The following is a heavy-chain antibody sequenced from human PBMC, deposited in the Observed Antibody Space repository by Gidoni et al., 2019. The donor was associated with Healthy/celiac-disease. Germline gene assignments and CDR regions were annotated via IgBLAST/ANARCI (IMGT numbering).Heavy chain of an antibody. Sequence: EVQLVESGGGLVKPGGSLRLSCAASGFTFSSYSMNWVRQAPGKGLEWVSSISSSSSYIYYADSVKGRFTISRDNAKNSLYLQMNSLRAEDTAVYYCARDLGSRDGYNLDYWGQGTLVTVSS. V-gene: IGHV3-21*01. J-gene: IGHJ4*02. D-gene: IGHD5-12*01. CDR1: GFTFSSYS. CDR3: ARDLGSRDGYNLDY. CDR2: ISSSSSYI.